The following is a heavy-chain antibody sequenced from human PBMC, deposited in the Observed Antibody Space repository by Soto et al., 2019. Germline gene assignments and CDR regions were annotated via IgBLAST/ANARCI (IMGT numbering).Heavy chain of an antibody. D-gene: IGHD1-26*01. CDR1: GLAFSKYW. V-gene: IGHV3-30-3*01. J-gene: IGHJ4*02. CDR3: ARVSAKWELLPFDY. CDR2: ISYDGSNE. Sequence: WGSLSLSCVSSGLAFSKYWMTWVRQTPGKGLECVAVISYDGSNEYYADSLKGRLTISRDNSKNTLYLQMNSLRPEDTAVYYCARVSAKWELLPFDYWGQGTL.